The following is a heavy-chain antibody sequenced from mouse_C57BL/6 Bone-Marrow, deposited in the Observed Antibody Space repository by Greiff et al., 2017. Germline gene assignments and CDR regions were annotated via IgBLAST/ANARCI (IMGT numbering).Heavy chain of an antibody. CDR2: IDPSDSYT. D-gene: IGHD1-1*01. J-gene: IGHJ4*01. V-gene: IGHV1-50*01. Sequence: QVQLQQPGAELVKPGASVKLSCKASGYTFTSYWMQWVKQRPGQGLEWIGEIDPSDSYTNYNQKFKGKATLTVDTSSSTAYMQLSSLTSEDSAVYCCARDYYGSSYLYAMDYWGQGTAVTVST. CDR3: ARDYYGSSYLYAMDY. CDR1: GYTFTSYW.